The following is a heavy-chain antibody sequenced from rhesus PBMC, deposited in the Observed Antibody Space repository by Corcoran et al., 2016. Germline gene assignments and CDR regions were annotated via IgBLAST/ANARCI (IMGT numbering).Heavy chain of an antibody. CDR2: IGASNGTP. J-gene: IGHJ5-2*02. Sequence: QVQLQESGPGLVKPSETLSLTCAVSGGSISVYYYNWIRQAPGKGLGWNGYIGASNGTPNYNPTRKSRATISTDTSKKQFSLNLNSVTAADTTVYYCAGFSGWYCSLDVWGRGLLVTVSS. CDR1: GGSISVYY. V-gene: IGHV4-165*02. CDR3: AGFSGWYCSLDV. D-gene: IGHD6-31*01.